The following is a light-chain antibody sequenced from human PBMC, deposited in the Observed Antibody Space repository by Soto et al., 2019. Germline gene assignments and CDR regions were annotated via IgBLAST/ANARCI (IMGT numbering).Light chain of an antibody. Sequence: QSVLTQPPSVSGAPGQRVTISCTGSSSNIGAGYDVHWYQQFPGTAPKLLIYGNSDRPSGVPDRFSGSKSGTSASLAITGLQAEDEADYYCQSYDNSLSGWMFGGGTKVTVL. CDR3: QSYDNSLSGWM. V-gene: IGLV1-40*01. CDR2: GNS. CDR1: SSNIGAGYD. J-gene: IGLJ3*02.